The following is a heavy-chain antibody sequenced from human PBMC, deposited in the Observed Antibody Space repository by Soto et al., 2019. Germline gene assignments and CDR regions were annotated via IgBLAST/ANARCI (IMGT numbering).Heavy chain of an antibody. Sequence: QVQLQESGPGLVKSSETLSLTCTVSGGSVSSEHYYWNWIRQPPGKGLEWIGYFYYTGSTNYNPSLESRLTMSVAMSKNHFSLKLSSVTAADTAVYYCAGGTDGKKVAYWGQGTLVTVSS. J-gene: IGHJ4*02. D-gene: IGHD5-12*01. CDR3: AGGTDGKKVAY. CDR1: GGSVSSEHYY. V-gene: IGHV4-61*03. CDR2: FYYTGST.